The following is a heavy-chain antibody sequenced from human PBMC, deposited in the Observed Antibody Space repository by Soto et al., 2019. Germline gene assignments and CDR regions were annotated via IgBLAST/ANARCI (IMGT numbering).Heavy chain of an antibody. V-gene: IGHV1-18*01. J-gene: IGHJ4*02. Sequence: ASVKVSCKASGYTFTSYGISWVRQAPGQGLEWMGWISAYNGNTNYAQKLQGRVTMTTDTSTSTAYMELRSLRSDDTAVYYCARSRYDFWSGCAENYFDYWGQGTLVTVSS. CDR3: ARSRYDFWSGCAENYFDY. CDR2: ISAYNGNT. D-gene: IGHD3-3*01. CDR1: GYTFTSYG.